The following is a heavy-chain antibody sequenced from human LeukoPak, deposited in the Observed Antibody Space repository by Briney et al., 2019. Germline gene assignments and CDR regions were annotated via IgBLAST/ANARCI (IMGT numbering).Heavy chain of an antibody. CDR3: ARDNTPRYSGSYYV. Sequence: GGSLRLSCAASGFTFSSYWMSWVRQAPGKGLEWVANIKQDGSEKYYVDSVKGRFTISRDNAENSLYLQMNSLSAEDTAVYYCARDNTPRYSGSYYVWGQGTLVTVSS. CDR1: GFTFSSYW. V-gene: IGHV3-7*01. CDR2: IKQDGSEK. D-gene: IGHD1-26*01. J-gene: IGHJ4*02.